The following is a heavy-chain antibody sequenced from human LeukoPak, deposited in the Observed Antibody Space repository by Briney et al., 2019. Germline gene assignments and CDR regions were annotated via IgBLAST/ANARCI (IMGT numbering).Heavy chain of an antibody. Sequence: ASVTVSFTASGYTFTRFYMHWVRQAPGQGLEWVGVINPSGGSTSYAQKFQGRVTMTRDTSTSTVYMELSSLRSEDTAIYYCVPRGAGDSSFGMDVWGQGTLVTVSS. CDR3: VPRGAGDSSFGMDV. V-gene: IGHV1-46*01. J-gene: IGHJ4*02. CDR1: GYTFTRFY. CDR2: INPSGGST. D-gene: IGHD6-6*01.